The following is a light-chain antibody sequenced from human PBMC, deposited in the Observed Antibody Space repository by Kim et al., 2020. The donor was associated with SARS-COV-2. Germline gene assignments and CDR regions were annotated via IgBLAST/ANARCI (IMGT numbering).Light chain of an antibody. V-gene: IGLV3-25*03. CDR2: KDS. CDR1: ALPKKY. CDR3: QSADSRGTWV. J-gene: IGLJ3*02. Sequence: SYELTQPPSVSVSPGQTARITCSGDALPKKYAYWYQQKPGQSPVLVIYKDSERPSGIPERFSGSSSGRTVTLTISGVQAVDEADYYCQSADSRGTWVFGGGTQLTVL.